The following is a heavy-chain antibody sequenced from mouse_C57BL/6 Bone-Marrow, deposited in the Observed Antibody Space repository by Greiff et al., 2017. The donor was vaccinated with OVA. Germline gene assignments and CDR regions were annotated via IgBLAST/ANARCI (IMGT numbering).Heavy chain of an antibody. D-gene: IGHD2-3*01. CDR3: TRGGYYVGYCDY. J-gene: IGHJ2*01. CDR1: GYTFTDYE. CDR2: IDPETGGT. V-gene: IGHV1-15*01. Sequence: QVQLQQSGAELVRPGASVTLSCKASGYTFTDYEMHWVKQTPVHGLEWIGAIDPETGGTAYNQKFKGKAILTADKSSSTAYMELRSLTSEDSAVYYCTRGGYYVGYCDYWGQGTTLTVSS.